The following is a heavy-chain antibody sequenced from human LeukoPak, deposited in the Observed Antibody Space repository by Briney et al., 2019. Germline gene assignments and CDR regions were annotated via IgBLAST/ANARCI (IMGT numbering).Heavy chain of an antibody. D-gene: IGHD4-17*01. J-gene: IGHJ3*02. Sequence: GGSLRLSCAASGFTFSSYGMHWVRQAPGKGLEWVAFIRYDGSSNYYADSVKGRFTISRDNSKNTLYLQMNSLRPDDTAVYYCASERDYGDSNAFDMWGQGTMVTVSS. CDR3: ASERDYGDSNAFDM. V-gene: IGHV3-30*02. CDR2: IRYDGSSN. CDR1: GFTFSSYG.